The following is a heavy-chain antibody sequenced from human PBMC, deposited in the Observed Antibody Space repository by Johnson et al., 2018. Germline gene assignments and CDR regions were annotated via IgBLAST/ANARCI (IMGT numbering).Heavy chain of an antibody. J-gene: IGHJ3*02. CDR1: GGSISSYS. CDR2: IYYSGST. CDR3: ARADYYDSSGYPRLDAFDI. V-gene: IGHV4-59*01. D-gene: IGHD3-22*01. Sequence: QVQLQESGPGLVKPSETLSLTCTVSGGSISSYSWSWIRQPPGKGLEWIGYIYYSGSTNYNPSLKRRVTISVDTSKNQVSLKLSSVTAADTAVYYCARADYYDSSGYPRLDAFDIWGQGTMVTVSS.